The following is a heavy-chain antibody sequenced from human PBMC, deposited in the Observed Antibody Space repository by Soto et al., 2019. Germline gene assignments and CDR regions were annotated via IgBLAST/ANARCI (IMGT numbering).Heavy chain of an antibody. CDR2: INHSGST. CDR3: ASGIIYYDSSGYPYYYFDY. CDR1: GGSFSGCY. J-gene: IGHJ4*02. Sequence: PSETLSLSCAVYGGSFSGCYWSWLRQPPGKGLEWIGEINHSGSTNYNPSLKSRVTISVDTSKNQFSLKLSSVTAADTAVYYCASGIIYYDSSGYPYYYFDYWGQGTLVTVSS. D-gene: IGHD3-22*01. V-gene: IGHV4-34*01.